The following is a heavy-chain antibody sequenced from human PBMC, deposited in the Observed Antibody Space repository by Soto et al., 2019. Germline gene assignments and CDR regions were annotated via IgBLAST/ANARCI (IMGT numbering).Heavy chain of an antibody. CDR2: IYWDDNK. V-gene: IGHV2-5*02. D-gene: IGHD4-17*01. J-gene: IGHJ4*02. CDR1: GFSLNTSRVG. Sequence: SGPTLVNPTQTLTLTCTFSGFSLNTSRVGVGWNRQPPGKALEWLTLIYWDDNKRYSPSLKSRLTITKDTSKNQVVLTMTNMDPVDTATYYCAHFYGDSSFDFWGQGTLVTVSS. CDR3: AHFYGDSSFDF.